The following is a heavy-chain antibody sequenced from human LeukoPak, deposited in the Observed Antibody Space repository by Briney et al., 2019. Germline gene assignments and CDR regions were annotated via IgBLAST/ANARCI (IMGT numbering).Heavy chain of an antibody. J-gene: IGHJ4*02. V-gene: IGHV1-18*01. CDR3: ARDSSSVPSTWYY. CDR1: GYTFTSYG. CDR2: ISGYNGNT. D-gene: IGHD2-15*01. Sequence: GASVKVSCKASGYTFTSYGISWVRQAPGHGLEWMGWISGYNGNTNNAHKFQARVTMTTDTSTSTAYMELRSLRSDDTAVYYCARDSSSVPSTWYYWGQGTLVTVSS.